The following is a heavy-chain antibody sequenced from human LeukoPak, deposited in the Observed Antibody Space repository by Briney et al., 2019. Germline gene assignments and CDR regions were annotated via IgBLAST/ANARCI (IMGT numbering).Heavy chain of an antibody. J-gene: IGHJ4*02. V-gene: IGHV1-2*02. Sequence: ASVKVSCKASGYTFTGYYMHWVRQAPGQGLEWMGWINPNSGGTNYAQKFQGRVTMTRDTSISTAYMELSRLRSDDTAVYYCARALGDDILTGYYTYFDYWGQGTLVTVSS. CDR3: ARALGDDILTGYYTYFDY. CDR2: INPNSGGT. D-gene: IGHD3-9*01. CDR1: GYTFTGYY.